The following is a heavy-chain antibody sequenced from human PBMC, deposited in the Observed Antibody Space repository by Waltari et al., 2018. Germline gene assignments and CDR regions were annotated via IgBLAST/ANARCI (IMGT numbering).Heavy chain of an antibody. CDR1: GFSLSTSGMC. J-gene: IGHJ4*02. D-gene: IGHD4-17*01. CDR3: ARMHSNDYGDYFDY. CDR2: IDWDDYK. Sequence: QVTLRESGPALVKPTQTLTLTCTFSGFSLSTSGMCVSWIRQPPGKALEWLARIDWDDYKYYSTSLKTRLTISKDTSKNQVVLTMTNMDPVDTATYYCARMHSNDYGDYFDYWGQGTLVTVSS. V-gene: IGHV2-70*15.